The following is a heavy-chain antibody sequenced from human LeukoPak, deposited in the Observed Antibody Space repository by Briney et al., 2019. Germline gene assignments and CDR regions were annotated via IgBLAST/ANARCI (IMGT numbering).Heavy chain of an antibody. Sequence: ASVKVSCKASGYTFTSYDINWARQATGQGLEWMGWMNPNSGNTGYAQKFQGRVTMTRDTSISTAYMELSSLRSEDTAVYYCARGRGQWLARGTNRYFDLWGRGTLVTVSS. D-gene: IGHD6-19*01. J-gene: IGHJ2*01. CDR2: MNPNSGNT. CDR1: GYTFTSYD. CDR3: ARGRGQWLARGTNRYFDL. V-gene: IGHV1-8*01.